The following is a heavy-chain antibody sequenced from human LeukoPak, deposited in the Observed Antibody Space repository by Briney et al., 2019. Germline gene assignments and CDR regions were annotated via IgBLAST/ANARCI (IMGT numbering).Heavy chain of an antibody. CDR1: GFTFDDYA. J-gene: IGHJ4*02. CDR3: AKVESSSWTALDY. CDR2: ISWNSGSI. Sequence: GRSLRLSCAASGFTFDDYAMHWVRQAPGKGLEWVSGISWNSGSIGYADSVKGRFTISRDNAKNSLYPQMNSLRAEDTALYYCAKVESSSWTALDYWGQGTLVTVSS. V-gene: IGHV3-9*01. D-gene: IGHD6-13*01.